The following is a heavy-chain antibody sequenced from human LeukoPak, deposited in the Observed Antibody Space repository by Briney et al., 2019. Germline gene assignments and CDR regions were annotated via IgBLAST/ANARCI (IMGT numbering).Heavy chain of an antibody. CDR1: GFTFSSYE. CDR2: ISSSGSTI. J-gene: IGHJ4*02. Sequence: GGSLRLSCAASGFTFSSYEMNWVRQAPGKGLEWVSYISSSGSTIYYADSVKGRFTISRDNAKNSLYLQMNSLRAKDTAVYYCARDQYFGALDYWGQGTLVTVSS. V-gene: IGHV3-48*03. CDR3: ARDQYFGALDY. D-gene: IGHD3-9*01.